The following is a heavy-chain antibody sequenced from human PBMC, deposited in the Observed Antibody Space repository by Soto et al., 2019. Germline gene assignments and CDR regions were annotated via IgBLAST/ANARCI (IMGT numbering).Heavy chain of an antibody. D-gene: IGHD2-15*01. Sequence: PGGSLRLSCLASGFTFSNYWMHWVRQAPGKGLEWVSRISSDGSSTTYADSVKGRFTISRDNAENSLHRQMNSLRAEDTAVYYSARVRYCSDKSCYSWFDYWGQGTLVTVSS. CDR3: ARVRYCSDKSCYSWFDY. CDR2: ISSDGSST. V-gene: IGHV3-74*01. CDR1: GFTFSNYW. J-gene: IGHJ4*02.